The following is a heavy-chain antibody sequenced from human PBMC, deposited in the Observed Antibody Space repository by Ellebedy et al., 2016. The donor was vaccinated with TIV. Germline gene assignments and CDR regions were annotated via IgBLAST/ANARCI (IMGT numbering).Heavy chain of an antibody. CDR3: ASAARGSGAYESF. V-gene: IGHV3-7*01. J-gene: IGHJ4*02. CDR2: INQGGSET. Sequence: GESLKISCAASGFTFNNFDMTWVRQAPGKGLEWVATINQGGSETYYVDSVKGRFTISRDNSKNSLYLQMNSLRADDTALYYCASAARGSGAYESFWGQGTLVTVSS. CDR1: GFTFNNFD. D-gene: IGHD5-12*01.